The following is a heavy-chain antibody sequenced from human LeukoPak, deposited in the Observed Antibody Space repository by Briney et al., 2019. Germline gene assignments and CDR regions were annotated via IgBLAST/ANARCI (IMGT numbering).Heavy chain of an antibody. J-gene: IGHJ4*02. V-gene: IGHV4-59*01. CDR1: GGSISSYY. CDR2: IYYSGST. CDR3: ARSSSSSWYGSDY. Sequence: SETLSLTCTVSGGSISSYYWSWIRQPPGKGLEWLGYIYYSGSTNYNPSLKSRVTISVDTSKNQFSLKLSSVTAADTAVYYCARSSSSSWYGSDYWGQGTLVTVSS. D-gene: IGHD6-13*01.